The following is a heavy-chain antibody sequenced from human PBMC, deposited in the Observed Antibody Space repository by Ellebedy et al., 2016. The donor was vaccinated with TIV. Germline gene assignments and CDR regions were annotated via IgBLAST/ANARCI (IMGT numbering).Heavy chain of an antibody. CDR1: GYTFTSYD. CDR2: MNPNSGNT. D-gene: IGHD3-22*01. CDR3: ASGPSSGYYLRILDY. Sequence: AASVKVSCKASGYTFTSYDINWVRQATVQGLEWMGWMNPNSGNTGYAQKFQGRVNMTRNTSISTAYMELSSLRSEDTAVYYCASGPSSGYYLRILDYWGQGTLVTVSS. V-gene: IGHV1-8*01. J-gene: IGHJ4*02.